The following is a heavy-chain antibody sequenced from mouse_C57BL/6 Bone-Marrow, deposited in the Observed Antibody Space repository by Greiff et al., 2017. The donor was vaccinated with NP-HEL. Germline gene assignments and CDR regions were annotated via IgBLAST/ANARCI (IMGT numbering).Heavy chain of an antibody. Sequence: VQLQQPGAELVKPGASVKLSCKASGYTFTSYWMHWVKQRPGQGLEWIGMIHPNSGSTNYNEKFKSKATLAVDKASNTAYMQLSSLTSEDSAVYYCARDYSNYTWFAYWGQGTLVTVSA. V-gene: IGHV1-64*01. J-gene: IGHJ3*01. CDR1: GYTFTSYW. D-gene: IGHD2-5*01. CDR2: IHPNSGST. CDR3: ARDYSNYTWFAY.